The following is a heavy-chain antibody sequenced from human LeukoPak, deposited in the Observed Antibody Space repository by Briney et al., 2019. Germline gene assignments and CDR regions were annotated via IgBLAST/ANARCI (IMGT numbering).Heavy chain of an antibody. J-gene: IGHJ4*02. Sequence: GRSLRLSCAASGFTLSSXXXXXVRQAPGKGXXXXAVIWNDVSNKYYADSVKGRFTISRDNSKNTLYLQMNSLRAEDTAVYYCARDSSGSDHFDNWGQGTLVTVSS. D-gene: IGHD3-10*01. CDR3: ARDSSGSDHFDN. V-gene: IGHV3-33*01. CDR1: GFTLSSXX. CDR2: IWNDVSNK.